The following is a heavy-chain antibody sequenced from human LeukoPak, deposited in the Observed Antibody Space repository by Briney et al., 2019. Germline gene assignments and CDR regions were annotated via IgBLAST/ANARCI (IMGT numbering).Heavy chain of an antibody. Sequence: SETLSLTSTVSGYSISSGYYWGWIRQSPGKGLQWIGSIYHSGSTYYNSSLKSRVTISVDTSKNQFSLKLSSVTAADTAVYYCARHEYYDSRGSHYYSYYYMDVWGKGTTVTVSS. V-gene: IGHV4-38-2*02. CDR3: ARHEYYDSRGSHYYSYYYMDV. J-gene: IGHJ6*03. D-gene: IGHD3-22*01. CDR2: IYHSGST. CDR1: GYSISSGYY.